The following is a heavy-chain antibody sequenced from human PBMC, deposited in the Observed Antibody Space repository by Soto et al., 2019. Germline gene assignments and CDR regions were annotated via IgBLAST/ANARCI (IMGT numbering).Heavy chain of an antibody. CDR2: ITPIFNTA. J-gene: IGHJ6*02. CDR1: GGTFINYA. CDR3: ARDQMDV. Sequence: SVKVSCKASGGTFINYAISGVRQAPGQGLEWMGGITPIFNTANYALKFQGRYTISRDNSKNTLYLQMNSLRDEDTAVYYCARDQMDVWGQGTTVTVSS. V-gene: IGHV1-69*05.